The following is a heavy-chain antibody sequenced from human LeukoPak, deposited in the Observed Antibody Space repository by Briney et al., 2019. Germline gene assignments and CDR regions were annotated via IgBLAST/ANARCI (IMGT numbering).Heavy chain of an antibody. Sequence: GGSLRLSCAASGFTVSSNYMNWVRQAPGKGLEWVANIKQDGSKKSYVDSVKGRFTISRDNAKNSLYLQMNSLRAEDTAIYYCTRVGYIDEGIDYWGQGTLVTVSS. CDR2: IKQDGSKK. V-gene: IGHV3-7*04. CDR3: TRVGYIDEGIDY. D-gene: IGHD5-24*01. CDR1: GFTVSSNY. J-gene: IGHJ4*02.